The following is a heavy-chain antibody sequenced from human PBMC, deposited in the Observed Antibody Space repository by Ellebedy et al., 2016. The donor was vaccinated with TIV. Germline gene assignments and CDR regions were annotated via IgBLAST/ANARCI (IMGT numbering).Heavy chain of an antibody. CDR3: ARRKTGGGRNWNDPSYGMDV. CDR2: IYPGDSDT. Sequence: GESLKISCKGSGYSFTSYWISWVRQMPGKGLEWMGIIYPGDSDTRYSPSFQGQVTISADKSISTAYLQWSSLKASDTAMYYCARRKTGGGRNWNDPSYGMDVWGQGTTVTVSS. CDR1: GYSFTSYW. V-gene: IGHV5-51*01. D-gene: IGHD1-1*01. J-gene: IGHJ6*02.